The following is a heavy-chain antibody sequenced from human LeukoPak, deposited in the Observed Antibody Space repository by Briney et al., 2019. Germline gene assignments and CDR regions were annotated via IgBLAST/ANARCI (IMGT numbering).Heavy chain of an antibody. CDR3: ARDTLGYCSGGSCYGPGYFDY. CDR1: GGSISSGGYY. CDR2: IYYSGST. D-gene: IGHD2-15*01. J-gene: IGHJ4*02. V-gene: IGHV4-31*03. Sequence: SETLSLTCTVSGGSISSGGYYWSWIRQHPGKGLEWIGYIYYSGSTYYNPSLKSRVTISVDTSKNQFSLKLSSVTAADTAVYYCARDTLGYCSGGSCYGPGYFDYWGQGTLVTVSS.